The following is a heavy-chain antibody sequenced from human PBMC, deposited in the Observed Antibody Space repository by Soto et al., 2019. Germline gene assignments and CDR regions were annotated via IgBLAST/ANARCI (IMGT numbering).Heavy chain of an antibody. CDR3: ARYQGGYGNYYYYYMGV. CDR2: IIPILGIA. J-gene: IGHJ6*03. D-gene: IGHD5-12*01. V-gene: IGHV1-69*02. CDR1: GGTFSSYT. Sequence: QVQLVQSGAEVKKPGSSVKVSCKASGGTFSSYTISWVRQAPGQGLEWMGRIIPILGIANYAQKFQGRVTITADKSTSTAYMELSSLRSEDTAVYYCARYQGGYGNYYYYYMGVWGKGTTVTVSS.